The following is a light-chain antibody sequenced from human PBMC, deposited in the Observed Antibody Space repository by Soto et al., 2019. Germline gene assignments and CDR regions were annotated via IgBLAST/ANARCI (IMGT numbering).Light chain of an antibody. CDR1: QSVSSSF. J-gene: IGKJ1*01. CDR3: QLYGNSRRT. V-gene: IGKV3-20*01. CDR2: GAS. Sequence: EIVLTQSPGTLSLSPGERATLSCRASQSVSSSFLAWYQQKPGQAPRLFIYGASSRATGIPDRFSGSGSGTDFTLTISRLEPEDFAVYYCQLYGNSRRTFGQGTKEDIK.